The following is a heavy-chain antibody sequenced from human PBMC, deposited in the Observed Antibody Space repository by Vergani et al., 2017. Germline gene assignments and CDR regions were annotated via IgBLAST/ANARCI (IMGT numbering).Heavy chain of an antibody. Sequence: EVQLLESGGGLVQPGGSLRLSCAASGFTFSSYAMSWVRQAPGKGLEWVSAISGSGGSTYYADSVKGRLTISRDNSKNTLYLQMNSLRAEDAAVYYCAKASSSGWYRDYWGQGTLVTVSS. V-gene: IGHV3-23*01. CDR3: AKASSSGWYRDY. CDR2: ISGSGGST. D-gene: IGHD6-19*01. J-gene: IGHJ4*02. CDR1: GFTFSSYA.